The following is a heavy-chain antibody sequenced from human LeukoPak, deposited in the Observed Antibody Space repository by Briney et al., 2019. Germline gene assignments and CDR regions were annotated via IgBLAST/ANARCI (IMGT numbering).Heavy chain of an antibody. V-gene: IGHV1-69*01. D-gene: IGHD3-10*01. Sequence: SVKVSCKASGGTFSSYAISWARQAPGQGLEWMGGIIPIFGTANYAQKFQGRVTITADESTSTAYMELSSLRSEDTAVYYCARGSIRGSGSYSIDYWGQGTLVTVSS. CDR2: IIPIFGTA. CDR3: ARGSIRGSGSYSIDY. CDR1: GGTFSSYA. J-gene: IGHJ4*02.